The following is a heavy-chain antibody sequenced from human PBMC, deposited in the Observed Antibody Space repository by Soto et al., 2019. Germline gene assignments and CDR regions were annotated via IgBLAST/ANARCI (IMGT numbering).Heavy chain of an antibody. D-gene: IGHD2-15*01. CDR1: GGSISSSSYY. V-gene: IGHV4-39*01. Sequence: QLQLQESGPGLVKPSETLSLTCTVSGGSISSSSYYWGWIRQPPGKGLEWIGSIFYSGSTYYNPSLKSRVTISVDTSKNLFSLELSSVTAADTAVYYCARHLTYCSAGSCYSDFPYYGMDVWGQGTTVTVSS. CDR2: IFYSGST. CDR3: ARHLTYCSAGSCYSDFPYYGMDV. J-gene: IGHJ6*02.